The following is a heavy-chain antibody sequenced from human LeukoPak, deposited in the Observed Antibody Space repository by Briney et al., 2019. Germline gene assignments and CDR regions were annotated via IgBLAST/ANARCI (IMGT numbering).Heavy chain of an antibody. J-gene: IGHJ6*02. V-gene: IGHV3-30-3*01. D-gene: IGHD2-15*01. CDR1: GFTFSSYA. Sequence: GGSLRLSCAASGFTFSSYAMHWVRQAPGKGLEGVAVISYDGSNKYYADSVKGRFTISRDNSKNTLYLQMNSLRAEDTAVYYCAREVVAAIYEWNHGDYGMDVWGQGTTVTVSS. CDR2: ISYDGSNK. CDR3: AREVVAAIYEWNHGDYGMDV.